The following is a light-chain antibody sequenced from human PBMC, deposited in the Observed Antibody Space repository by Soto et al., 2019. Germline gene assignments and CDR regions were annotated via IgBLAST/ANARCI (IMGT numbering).Light chain of an antibody. CDR3: QQHNNWPQWT. J-gene: IGKJ1*01. Sequence: EIVLRQSPATLSLSPGERATLSCRASQSVSSTLAWYQQKPGQAHTLLLYGASTRATGIPARFSGSGSGTEFTLTIGSLQSQDFAVYYGQQHNNWPQWTVGNGAKVDIK. CDR1: QSVSST. V-gene: IGKV3-15*01. CDR2: GAS.